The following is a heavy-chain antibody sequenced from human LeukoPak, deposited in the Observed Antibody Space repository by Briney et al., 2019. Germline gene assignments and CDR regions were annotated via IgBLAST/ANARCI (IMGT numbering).Heavy chain of an antibody. J-gene: IGHJ6*03. CDR3: ARRRYYGSGSYYRVPDPYYYYYMDV. D-gene: IGHD3-10*01. CDR1: GFTFSSYS. CDR2: ISSSSSTI. Sequence: GGSLRLSCAASGFTFSSYSMNWVRQAPGKGLEWASYISSSSSTIYYADSVKGRFTISRDNAKNSLYLQMNSLRAEDTAVYYCARRRYYGSGSYYRVPDPYYYYYMDVWGKGTTVTVSS. V-gene: IGHV3-48*04.